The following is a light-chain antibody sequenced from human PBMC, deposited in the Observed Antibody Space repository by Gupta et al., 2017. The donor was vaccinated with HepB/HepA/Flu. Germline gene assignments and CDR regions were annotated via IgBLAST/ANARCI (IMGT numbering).Light chain of an antibody. CDR1: SGSVFTSYY. J-gene: IGLJ3*02. CDR3: MLYMGYGISV. CDR2: STN. Sequence: QTVVTQASSFSVSPGGTVTLTCGLSSGSVFTSYYASWYQQTPGQAPRTLIYSTNSRSSGVPDRFSGSIVGNKAALTITGAQAEDESDYYCMLYMGYGISVFGGGTKLTVL. V-gene: IGLV8-61*01.